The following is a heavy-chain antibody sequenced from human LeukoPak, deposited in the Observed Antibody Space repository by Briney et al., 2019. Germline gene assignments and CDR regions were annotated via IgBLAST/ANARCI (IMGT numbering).Heavy chain of an antibody. J-gene: IGHJ4*02. V-gene: IGHV5-51*01. Sequence: GESLKISCKGSGYSFTNYWIGWVRQVPGKGLEWMGIIYPGDSDTRYSPSFQGQVTISADKSITTAYLQWSSLKASDTAMYYCARRMPYTSSWSSPFDYWGQGTLVSVSS. CDR3: ARRMPYTSSWSSPFDY. CDR1: GYSFTNYW. D-gene: IGHD6-13*01. CDR2: IYPGDSDT.